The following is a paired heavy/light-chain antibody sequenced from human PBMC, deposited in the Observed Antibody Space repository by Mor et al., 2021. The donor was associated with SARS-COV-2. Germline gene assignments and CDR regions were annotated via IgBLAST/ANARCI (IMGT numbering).Heavy chain of an antibody. J-gene: IGHJ4*02. D-gene: IGHD3-3*01. CDR2: TYHRSRWYY. V-gene: IGHV6-1*01. CDR3: ASGGADFDS. CDR1: GDSVSSISST. Sequence: QVQLQQSGPRLLKPSQTLSLTCDISGDSVSSISSTWTWIRQSPSRGFEWLGRTYHRSRWYYDYAVSVKGRITINVDASKNQFSLQLNSVTPDDTAVYYCASGGADFDSWGQGSLVTVSS.
Light chain of an antibody. CDR3: GTWDDSLTIGV. J-gene: IGLJ3*02. Sequence: QSVLTQPPSVSAAPGQKVTISCSGSSSNIGKNHVAWYQQLPGTAPKLLIYDNNRRPSGVADRFSGSKSGTSATLGITGLQTGDEADYYCGTWDDSLTIGVFGGGTKLTVL. V-gene: IGLV1-51*01. CDR1: SSNIGKNH. CDR2: DNN.